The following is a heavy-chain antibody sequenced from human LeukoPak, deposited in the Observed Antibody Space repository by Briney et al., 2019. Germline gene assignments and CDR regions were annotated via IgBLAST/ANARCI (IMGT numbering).Heavy chain of an antibody. CDR2: IYYSGST. CDR1: GGSISSSSYY. V-gene: IGHV4-39*01. CDR3: ARQVKGTMIVVVKYYFDY. Sequence: SETLSLTCTVSGGSISSSSYYWGWIRQPPGKGLEWIGSIYYSGSTYYNPSLKSRVTISVDTSKNQFSLKLSSVTAADTAVYYCARQVKGTMIVVVKYYFDYWGQGTLVTVSS. D-gene: IGHD3-22*01. J-gene: IGHJ4*02.